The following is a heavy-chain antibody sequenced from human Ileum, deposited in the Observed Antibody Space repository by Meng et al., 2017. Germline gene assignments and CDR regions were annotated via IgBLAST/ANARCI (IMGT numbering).Heavy chain of an antibody. Sequence: SAKVSCKGSGGSFSSFAISWVLQAPGQGLEWMGALIPTFGSPTYAQKFQGRLTMTADESTTTTYLELSSLRPEDTAVYYCGRHRYYDSSGYYFYYFDHWGQGTLVTVSS. CDR3: GRHRYYDSSGYYFYYFDH. CDR2: LIPTFGSP. D-gene: IGHD3-22*01. CDR1: GGSFSSFA. V-gene: IGHV1-69*13. J-gene: IGHJ4*02.